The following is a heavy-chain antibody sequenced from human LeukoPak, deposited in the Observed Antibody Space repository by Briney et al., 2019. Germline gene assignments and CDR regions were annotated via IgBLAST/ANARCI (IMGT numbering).Heavy chain of an antibody. CDR1: GGSIGSNY. D-gene: IGHD6-19*01. CDR2: VYYTGAT. V-gene: IGHV4-59*08. Sequence: SETLSLTCTVSGGSIGSNYWTWIRQPPGKGLEYIGYVYYTGATNYNPSLKSRVTISVDTSKNQFSLKMTSVTAADTAVYFCAKYGNSGWVIDNWGQGTLVTVSS. CDR3: AKYGNSGWVIDN. J-gene: IGHJ4*02.